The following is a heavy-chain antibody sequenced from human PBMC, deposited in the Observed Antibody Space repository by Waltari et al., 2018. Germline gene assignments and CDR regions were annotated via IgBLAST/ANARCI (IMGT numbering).Heavy chain of an antibody. V-gene: IGHV3-53*01. Sequence: EVQLVASGGHLIQPGGSLRLSCAASSFNVSSYYMNWVRPAPGKGLEWVSILYHAVNTYYADSVKGRFTFSRDNSKNTLYLQMNSLRAEDTAVYYCARGNTKYGMDVWGQGTTVTVSS. J-gene: IGHJ6*02. CDR2: LYHAVNT. CDR1: SFNVSSYY. D-gene: IGHD3-10*01. CDR3: ARGNTKYGMDV.